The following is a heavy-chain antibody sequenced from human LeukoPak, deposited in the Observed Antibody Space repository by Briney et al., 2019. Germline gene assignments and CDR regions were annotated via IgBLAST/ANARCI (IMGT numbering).Heavy chain of an antibody. V-gene: IGHV3-49*03. Sequence: GGSLRLSCTTSGFTFGDHAMSWFRQAPGKGLEWVGFIRSKAYGGTTEYAASVKGRFTISRDDSKSIAYLQMNSLKTEDTAVYYCTRAQLPGYYDFWSGYYGGVLDYWGQGTLVTVSS. J-gene: IGHJ4*02. D-gene: IGHD3-3*01. CDR2: IRSKAYGGTT. CDR3: TRAQLPGYYDFWSGYYGGVLDY. CDR1: GFTFGDHA.